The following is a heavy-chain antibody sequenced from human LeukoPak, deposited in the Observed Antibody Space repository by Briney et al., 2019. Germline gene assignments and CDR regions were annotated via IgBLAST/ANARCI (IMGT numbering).Heavy chain of an antibody. V-gene: IGHV3-33*01. J-gene: IGHJ4*02. CDR1: GFTFSSYG. D-gene: IGHD2-2*02. CDR2: IWYDGSNK. CDR3: AREMKTTRYCSSTSCYTPGFSFDY. Sequence: GGSLRLSCAASGFTFSSYGMHWVRQAPGKGLEWVAVIWYDGSNKYYADSVKGRFTISRDNSKNTLYLQMNSLRAVDTAVYYCAREMKTTRYCSSTSCYTPGFSFDYWGQGTLVTVSS.